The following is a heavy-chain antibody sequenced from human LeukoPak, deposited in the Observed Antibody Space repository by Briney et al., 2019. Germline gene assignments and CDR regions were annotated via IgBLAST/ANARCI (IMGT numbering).Heavy chain of an antibody. CDR3: ARDVGYCSSTSCYEAFDI. D-gene: IGHD2-2*01. J-gene: IGHJ3*02. Sequence: SVKVSCKASGGTFSSYAISWVRQAPGQGLEWMGGIIPIFGTANYAQKFQGRVTITTDESTSAAYMELSSLRSEDTAVYYCARDVGYCSSTSCYEAFDIWGQGTMVTVSS. CDR2: IIPIFGTA. V-gene: IGHV1-69*05. CDR1: GGTFSSYA.